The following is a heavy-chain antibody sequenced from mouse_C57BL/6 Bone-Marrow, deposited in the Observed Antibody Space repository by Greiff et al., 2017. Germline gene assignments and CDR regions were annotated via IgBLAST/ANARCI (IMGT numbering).Heavy chain of an antibody. V-gene: IGHV1-42*01. Sequence: DVQLVESGPELVKPGASVKISCKASGYSFTGYYMNWVKQSPEKSLEWIGEINPSTGGTTYNQKFKAKATLTVDKSSSTAYMQLKSLTSEDSAVYYCARDSLRYAMDYWGQGTSVTVSS. CDR2: INPSTGGT. CDR1: GYSFTGYY. CDR3: ARDSLRYAMDY. D-gene: IGHD1-1*01. J-gene: IGHJ4*01.